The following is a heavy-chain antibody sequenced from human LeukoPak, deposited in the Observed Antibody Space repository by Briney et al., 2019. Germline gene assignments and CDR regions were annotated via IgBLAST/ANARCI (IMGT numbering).Heavy chain of an antibody. CDR1: GYTFNTYW. D-gene: IGHD6-6*01. CDR3: AREGRSSSPMDY. V-gene: IGHV5-51*01. Sequence: GDSLKISCKSSGYTFNTYWIGWVRQRPGKGLEWMGIIYPGDSDTRYSPSCQGQVTISADKSISTAYLQWGSLKASDTAMYYCAREGRSSSPMDYWGQGTLVTVSS. J-gene: IGHJ4*02. CDR2: IYPGDSDT.